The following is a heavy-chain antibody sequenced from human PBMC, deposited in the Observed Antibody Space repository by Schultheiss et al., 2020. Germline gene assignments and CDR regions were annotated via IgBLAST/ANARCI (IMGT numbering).Heavy chain of an antibody. J-gene: IGHJ4*02. D-gene: IGHD3-3*01. Sequence: GGSLRLSCAASGFTVSSNYMSWVRQAPGKGLEWVSDISGSGGSTYYADPVKGRFTISRDNSKSTLYLQMNSLRAEDTALYYCVKEKGIYALDYFDCWGQGTLVTVSS. CDR3: VKEKGIYALDYFDC. CDR2: ISGSGGST. V-gene: IGHV3-23*01. CDR1: GFTVSSNY.